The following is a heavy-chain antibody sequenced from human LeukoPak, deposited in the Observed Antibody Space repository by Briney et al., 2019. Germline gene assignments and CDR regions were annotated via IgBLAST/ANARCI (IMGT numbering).Heavy chain of an antibody. J-gene: IGHJ4*02. Sequence: GRSLRLSCAASGFTFSNYAIHWVRQAPGKGLEWVAVISYDGSNKYYADSVKGRFTISRDNAKNTLYLQMNSLRAEDTAVYYCARDPRGLRGVLNYFDYWGQGTLVTVSS. D-gene: IGHD3-10*01. V-gene: IGHV3-30-3*01. CDR1: GFTFSNYA. CDR2: ISYDGSNK. CDR3: ARDPRGLRGVLNYFDY.